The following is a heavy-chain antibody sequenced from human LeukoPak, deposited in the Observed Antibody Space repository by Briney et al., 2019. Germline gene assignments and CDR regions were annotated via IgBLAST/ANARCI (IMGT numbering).Heavy chain of an antibody. CDR1: GYTFTGYY. J-gene: IGHJ5*02. V-gene: IGHV1-2*02. Sequence: EASVKVSCKASGYTFTGYYMHWVRQAPGQGLEWMGLINPNSGGTNYAQKFQGRVTMTRDTSISTAYMELSRLRADDTAVYYCARAGHCSGGSCYRGNSWFDPWGQGTLVTVSS. CDR2: INPNSGGT. CDR3: ARAGHCSGGSCYRGNSWFDP. D-gene: IGHD2-15*01.